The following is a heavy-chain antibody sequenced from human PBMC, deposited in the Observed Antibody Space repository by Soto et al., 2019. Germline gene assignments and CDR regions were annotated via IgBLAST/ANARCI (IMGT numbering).Heavy chain of an antibody. V-gene: IGHV3-30*18. CDR3: AKLGGADDYYYYYGMDV. CDR1: GFTFSSYG. J-gene: IGHJ6*01. CDR2: ISYDGSNK. Sequence: QVQLVESGGGVVQPGRSLRLSCAASGFTFSSYGMHWVRQAPGKGLEWVAVISYDGSNKYYADSVKGRFTISRDNSKNTLYLQMNSLRAEDTAVYYCAKLGGADDYYYYYGMDVW. D-gene: IGHD3-10*01.